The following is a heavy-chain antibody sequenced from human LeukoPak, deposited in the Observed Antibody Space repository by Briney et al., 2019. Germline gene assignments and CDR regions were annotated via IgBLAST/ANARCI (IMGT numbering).Heavy chain of an antibody. CDR3: ARLNSDDTLFDY. CDR2: IYDGGST. V-gene: IGHV3-53*01. J-gene: IGHJ4*02. D-gene: IGHD4-23*01. CDR1: GFTVSSSY. Sequence: GGSLRLSCAVSGFTVSSSYMNWVRQAPGKGLEWVSVIYDGGSTYYADSVKGRFTISRDSSKNTLYLQMNSLRAEDTAVYYCARLNSDDTLFDYWGQGTQVTVSS.